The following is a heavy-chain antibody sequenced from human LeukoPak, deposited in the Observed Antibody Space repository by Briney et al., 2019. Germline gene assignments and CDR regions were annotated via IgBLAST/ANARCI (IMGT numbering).Heavy chain of an antibody. CDR1: GFTFDDYT. D-gene: IGHD2-15*01. CDR2: ISWDGGST. J-gene: IGHJ4*02. CDR3: AKDSCSGGSCYVFDY. Sequence: GGPLRLSCAASGFTFDDYTMHWVRQAPGKGLEWVSLISWDGGSTYYADSVKGRFTISRDNSKNSLYLQMNSLRTEDTALYYCAKDSCSGGSCYVFDYWGQGTLVTVSS. V-gene: IGHV3-43*01.